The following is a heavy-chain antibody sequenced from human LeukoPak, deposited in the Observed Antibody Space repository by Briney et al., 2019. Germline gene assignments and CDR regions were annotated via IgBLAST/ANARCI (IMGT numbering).Heavy chain of an antibody. CDR3: GNDPTTMVRGVHYYYGMDV. J-gene: IGHJ6*02. Sequence: GGSLRLSCAASGFTFSSYAMSWVRQAPGKGLEWVSAISGSGGSTYYADSVKGRFTISRDNSKNTLYLQMNSLRAEDTAVYYCGNDPTTMVRGVHYYYGMDVWGQGTTVTVSS. CDR2: ISGSGGST. CDR1: GFTFSSYA. D-gene: IGHD3-10*01. V-gene: IGHV3-23*01.